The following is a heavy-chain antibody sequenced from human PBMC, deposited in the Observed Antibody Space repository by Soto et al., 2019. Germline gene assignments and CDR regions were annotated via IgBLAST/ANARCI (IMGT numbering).Heavy chain of an antibody. J-gene: IGHJ3*02. D-gene: IGHD3-22*01. CDR1: GYSFTSYW. Sequence: PGESLKISCKGSGYSFTSYWIGWVRQMPGKGLEWMGIIYPGDSDTRYSPSFQGQVTISADKSISTAYLQWSSLKAPDTAMYYCARHPLSHISRYCRAFGIWGQGTMVTVS. CDR2: IYPGDSDT. CDR3: ARHPLSHISRYCRAFGI. V-gene: IGHV5-51*01.